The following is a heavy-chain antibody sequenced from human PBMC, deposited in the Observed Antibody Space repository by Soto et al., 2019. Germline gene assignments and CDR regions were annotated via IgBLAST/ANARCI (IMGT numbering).Heavy chain of an antibody. CDR3: AKDHRVGATTFWLGLFDY. CDR1: GFTFSSYG. V-gene: IGHV3-30*18. D-gene: IGHD1-26*01. J-gene: IGHJ4*02. Sequence: QPGGSLRLSCAASGFTFSSYGMHWVRQAPGKGLEWVAVISYDGSNKYYADSVKGRFTISRDNSKNTLYLQMNSLRAEDTAVYYCAKDHRVGATTFWLGLFDYWGQGTLVTVSS. CDR2: ISYDGSNK.